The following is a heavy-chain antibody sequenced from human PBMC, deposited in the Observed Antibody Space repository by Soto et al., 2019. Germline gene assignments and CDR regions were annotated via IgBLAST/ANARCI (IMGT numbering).Heavy chain of an antibody. CDR2: IIPIFGTT. CDR3: ASSLLEYSSSSEKWRWFDP. J-gene: IGHJ5*02. D-gene: IGHD6-6*01. Sequence: VASVKVSCKASGGTFSSYAISWVRQAPGQGLEWMGGIIPIFGTTNYAQKFQGRVTITADESTSTAYMELSSLRSEDTAVYYCASSLLEYSSSSEKWRWFDPWGQGTLVTVSS. V-gene: IGHV1-69*13. CDR1: GGTFSSYA.